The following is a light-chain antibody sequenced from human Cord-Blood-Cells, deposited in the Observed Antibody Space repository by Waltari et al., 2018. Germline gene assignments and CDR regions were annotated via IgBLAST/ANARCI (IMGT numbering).Light chain of an antibody. CDR2: DAS. V-gene: IGKV3-11*01. Sequence: DTVLTQSPTTLPLSPGEGATLSCRASQSVSSYLAWYQQKPGQAPRLLIYDASNRATGIPARFSGSGSGTDFTLTISSLEPEDFAVYYCQQRSNWPPWTFGQGTKVEIK. CDR3: QQRSNWPPWT. J-gene: IGKJ1*01. CDR1: QSVSSY.